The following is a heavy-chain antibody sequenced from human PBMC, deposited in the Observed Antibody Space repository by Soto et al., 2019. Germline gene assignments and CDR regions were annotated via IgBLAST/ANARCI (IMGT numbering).Heavy chain of an antibody. J-gene: IGHJ6*03. CDR2: MNPNSGNT. CDR1: GYTFTSYD. Sequence: QVQLVQSGAEVKKPGASVKVSCKASGYTFTSYDINWVRQATGQGLEWMGWMNPNSGNTGYAQKFQGRVTMTRNTSISTAYMELSSLRSEDTAVYYCAREDFNRVLVGMTENYDYYMYVWGKGTTVTVSS. D-gene: IGHD2-15*01. CDR3: AREDFNRVLVGMTENYDYYMYV. V-gene: IGHV1-8*01.